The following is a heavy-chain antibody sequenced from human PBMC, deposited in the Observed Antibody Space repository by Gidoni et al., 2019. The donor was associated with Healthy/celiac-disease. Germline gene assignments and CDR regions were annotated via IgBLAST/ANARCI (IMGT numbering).Heavy chain of an antibody. V-gene: IGHV4-34*01. CDR2: INHSGST. CDR3: AREPPGTRVRSSWFWNPPGY. J-gene: IGHJ4*02. Sequence: QVPLQQWGAGLLKPSETLPLTCDVYGGSFSGYSWSWIRQPPGKGREWIGEINHSGSTNYNPSLKSRVTISVDTSKNQFSLKLSSVTAADTAVYYCAREPPGTRVRSSWFWNPPGYWGQGTLVTVSS. CDR1: GGSFSGYS. D-gene: IGHD6-13*01.